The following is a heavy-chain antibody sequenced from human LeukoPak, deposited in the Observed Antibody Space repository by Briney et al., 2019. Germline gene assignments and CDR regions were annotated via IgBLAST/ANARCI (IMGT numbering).Heavy chain of an antibody. CDR1: GFTFSSYG. CDR2: ISYDGSNK. Sequence: PGRSLRLSCAASGFTFSSYGMHWVRQAPGKGLEWVAVISYDGSNKYYADSVKGRFTISRDNSKNTLYLQMNSLRAEDTAVYYCARKSRITFGGGNLYWYYFDYWGQGTLVTVSS. J-gene: IGHJ4*02. D-gene: IGHD3-16*01. CDR3: ARKSRITFGGGNLYWYYFDY. V-gene: IGHV3-30*03.